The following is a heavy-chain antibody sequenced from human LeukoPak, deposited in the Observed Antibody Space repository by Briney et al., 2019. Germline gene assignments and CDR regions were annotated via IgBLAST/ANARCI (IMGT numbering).Heavy chain of an antibody. CDR3: TRSKAYYYDSSGYSGY. CDR2: IRSKAYGGTT. D-gene: IGHD3-22*01. CDR1: GFTFGDYA. Sequence: GGSLRLSCTASGFTFGDYAMSWVRQAPGKGLEWVGFIRSKAYGGTTEYAASVKGRFTISRDDSKSIAYLQMNSLKTEDTAVYYCTRSKAYYYDSSGYSGYWGQGTQVTVSS. J-gene: IGHJ4*02. V-gene: IGHV3-49*04.